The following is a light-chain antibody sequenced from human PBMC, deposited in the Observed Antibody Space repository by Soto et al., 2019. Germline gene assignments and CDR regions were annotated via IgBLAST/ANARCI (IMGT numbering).Light chain of an antibody. Sequence: EIVMTQSPATLSLSPGARATLSCMASQSVSSSLSLYQQKPGQAPRPLIYGASPRATGIPARFSGSGSGTDFTLTISRLEPEDFAVYYCQQYGTSGTFGQGTKVDI. J-gene: IGKJ1*01. CDR3: QQYGTSGT. V-gene: IGKV3-20*01. CDR1: QSVSSS. CDR2: GAS.